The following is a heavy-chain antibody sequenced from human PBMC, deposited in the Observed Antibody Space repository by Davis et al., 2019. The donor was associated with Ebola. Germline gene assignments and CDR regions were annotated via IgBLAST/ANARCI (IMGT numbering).Heavy chain of an antibody. J-gene: IGHJ4*02. V-gene: IGHV4-59*11. D-gene: IGHD6-19*01. CDR3: ARGWDSSGWQT. CDR2: IYYSGST. Sequence: SETLSLTCTVSGGSISSHYWSWLRQPPGKGLEWLGYIYYSGSTNYNPSLKSRVTISVHSSKNLFSLKLSSVTAADTAVYYCARGWDSSGWQTWGQGTLVTVSS. CDR1: GGSISSHY.